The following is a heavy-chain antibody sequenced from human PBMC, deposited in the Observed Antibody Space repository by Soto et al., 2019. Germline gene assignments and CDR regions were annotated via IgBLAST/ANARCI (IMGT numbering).Heavy chain of an antibody. Sequence: QVQLVQSGAEVKKPGASVKVSCKASGYTFTSYGISWVRQAPGQGLEWMGWISAYNGNTNYAQKLQGRVTMTTDTSTSTAYMELRSLRSDDTAVYYCARAGYSSSWYDSEYNWFDPWGQGTLVTVSS. J-gene: IGHJ5*02. CDR3: ARAGYSSSWYDSEYNWFDP. CDR1: GYTFTSYG. D-gene: IGHD6-13*01. V-gene: IGHV1-18*04. CDR2: ISAYNGNT.